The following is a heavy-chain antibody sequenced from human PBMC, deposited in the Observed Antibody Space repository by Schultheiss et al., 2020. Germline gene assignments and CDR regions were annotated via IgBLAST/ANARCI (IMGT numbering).Heavy chain of an antibody. Sequence: GGSLRLSCAASGFTFSSYAMSWVRQAPAKGLEWVAVIWYDGNNKYYADSVKGRFTISRDNSKNTLYLQMNSLRAEDTAVYYCARDRRAGTTPLYYYYGLDVWGQGTTVTVSS. V-gene: IGHV3-33*08. D-gene: IGHD1-1*01. CDR2: IWYDGNNK. CDR3: ARDRRAGTTPLYYYYGLDV. CDR1: GFTFSSYA. J-gene: IGHJ6*02.